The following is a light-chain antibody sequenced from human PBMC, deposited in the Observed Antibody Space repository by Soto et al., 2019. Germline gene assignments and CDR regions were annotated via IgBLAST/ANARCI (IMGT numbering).Light chain of an antibody. CDR1: SSDVGGYDY. V-gene: IGLV2-14*03. CDR2: DVS. J-gene: IGLJ2*01. CDR3: SSYTTSSTLDVI. Sequence: QSALTQPASVSGSPGQSITISCTGTSSDVGGYDYVSWYQQHPGKAPKLLIYDVSNRPSGVSKRFSASKSGNTASLTISGLQAEDEADYFCSSYTTSSTLDVIFGGGTKLTVL.